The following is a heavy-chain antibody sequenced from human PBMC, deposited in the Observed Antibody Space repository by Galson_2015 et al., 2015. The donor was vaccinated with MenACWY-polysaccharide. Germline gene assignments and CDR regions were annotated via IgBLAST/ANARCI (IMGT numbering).Heavy chain of an antibody. D-gene: IGHD5-12*01. V-gene: IGHV3-23*01. J-gene: IGHJ6*02. Sequence: SLRLSCAASGITFSSNAIAWVRQAPGKGLEWVSGIGTGGGTYYADSVKGRFTISRDNSKSMVYLQMNSLRVEDTAKYYCAREYVDIVATITRRDYYYYGMDVWGQGTTVTVSS. CDR2: IGTGGGT. CDR1: GITFSSNA. CDR3: AREYVDIVATITRRDYYYYGMDV.